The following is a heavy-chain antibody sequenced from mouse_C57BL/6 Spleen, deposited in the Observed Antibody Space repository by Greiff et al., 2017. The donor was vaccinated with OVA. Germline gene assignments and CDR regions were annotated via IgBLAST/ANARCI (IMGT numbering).Heavy chain of an antibody. CDR2: INYDGSST. D-gene: IGHD1-1*01. V-gene: IGHV5-16*01. J-gene: IGHJ1*03. Sequence: EVKLVESEGGLVQPGSSMKLSCTASGFTFSDYYMAWVRQVPEKGLEWVANINYDGSSTYYLDSLKSRFIISRDNAKNILYLQMSSLKSEGTATYYCARDYYGSRPFRYFDVWGTGTTVTVSS. CDR1: GFTFSDYY. CDR3: ARDYYGSRPFRYFDV.